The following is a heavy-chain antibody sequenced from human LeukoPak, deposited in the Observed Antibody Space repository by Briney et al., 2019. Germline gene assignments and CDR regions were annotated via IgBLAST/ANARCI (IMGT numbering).Heavy chain of an antibody. CDR1: GDSFSSSIYY. D-gene: IGHD2-15*01. V-gene: IGHV4-39*07. J-gene: IGHJ5*02. CDR3: ARGRVAATEVWFDP. CDR2: IYYSGGT. Sequence: SETLSLTCSVSGDSFSSSIYYWGWIRQPPGKGLEWIGSIYYSGGTYYNPSLKSRGTISVDTSKNQFSLKLSSVTAADTAVYYCARGRVAATEVWFDPWGQGTLVTVSS.